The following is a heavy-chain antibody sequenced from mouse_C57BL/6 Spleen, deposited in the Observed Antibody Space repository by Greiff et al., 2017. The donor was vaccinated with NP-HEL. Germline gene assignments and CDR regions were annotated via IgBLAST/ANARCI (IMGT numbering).Heavy chain of an antibody. CDR1: GYTFTSYW. CDR3: ARNDYGAMDY. V-gene: IGHV1-64*01. J-gene: IGHJ4*01. D-gene: IGHD2-4*01. Sequence: QVQLQQSGAELVKPGASVKLSCKASGYTFTSYWMHWVKQRPGQGLEWIGMIHPNSGSTNYNEKFKSKATLTVDKSSSTAYMQLSSLTSEDSAVYYCARNDYGAMDYWGQGTSVTVSS. CDR2: IHPNSGST.